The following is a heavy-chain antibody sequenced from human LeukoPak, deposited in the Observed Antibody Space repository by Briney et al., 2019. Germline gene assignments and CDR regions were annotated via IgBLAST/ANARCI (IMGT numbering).Heavy chain of an antibody. D-gene: IGHD6-13*01. Sequence: GGSLRLSCAASGLTFSSYAMHWVRQAPGKGLGGVAVISYDGSNKYYADSVKGRFTISRDNSKNTLYLQMNSLRAEDTAVYYCARGSIAAAGTEFDYWGQGTLVTVSS. CDR3: ARGSIAAAGTEFDY. V-gene: IGHV3-30-3*01. J-gene: IGHJ4*02. CDR1: GLTFSSYA. CDR2: ISYDGSNK.